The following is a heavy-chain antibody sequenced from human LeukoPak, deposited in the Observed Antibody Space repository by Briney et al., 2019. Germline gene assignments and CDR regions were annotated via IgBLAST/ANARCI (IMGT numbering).Heavy chain of an antibody. CDR3: AREGSYSTFDY. CDR1: GFTFSSYW. J-gene: IGHJ4*02. Sequence: GGSLRLPCAAPGFTFSSYWMHWVRQAPGKGLVWVSRINSDGSSASYADSVKGRFTISRDNAKNTLYLQMNSLRAEDTAVYYCAREGSYSTFDYWGQGTLVTVSS. V-gene: IGHV3-74*01. CDR2: INSDGSSA. D-gene: IGHD3-10*01.